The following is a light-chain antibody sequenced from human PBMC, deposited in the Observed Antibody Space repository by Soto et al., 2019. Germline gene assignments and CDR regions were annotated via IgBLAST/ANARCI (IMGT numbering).Light chain of an antibody. CDR3: QQYATSPFT. CDR2: GAS. J-gene: IGKJ3*01. V-gene: IGKV3-20*01. CDR1: PSVGSSY. Sequence: EIVLTQSPVTLSLSPGERATLSCRASPSVGSSYLAWYQQKTGQAPRVLIYGASSRATGVPYRFSGSGSGTDFTLTISSLEPEDFAVYYCQQYATSPFTFGPGTKVEIK.